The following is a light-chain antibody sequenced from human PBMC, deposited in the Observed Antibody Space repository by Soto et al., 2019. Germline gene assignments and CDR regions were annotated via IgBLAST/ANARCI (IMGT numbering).Light chain of an antibody. CDR1: SSNIGAGYG. CDR3: QSYDSSLSVVL. CDR2: ENS. V-gene: IGLV1-40*01. J-gene: IGLJ3*02. Sequence: QPVLTQPPSVSGAPGQRVTISCTGSSSNIGAGYGVHWYQQPPGTAPKLLIYENSKRPSGVPARFSGSKSGTSASLAITGLQAEDEADYYCQSYDSSLSVVLFGGGTKVTVL.